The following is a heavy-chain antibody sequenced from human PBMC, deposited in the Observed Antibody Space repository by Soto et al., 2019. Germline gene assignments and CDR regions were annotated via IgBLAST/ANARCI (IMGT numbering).Heavy chain of an antibody. CDR3: ARDRRMGWFDP. CDR1: GGSISSYY. V-gene: IGHV4-59*01. Sequence: SETLSLTCTVSGGSISSYYWSWIRQPPGKGLEWIGYIYYSGSTNYNPSLKSRVTISVDTSKNQFSLKLSSVTAADTAVYYCARDRRMGWFDPWGQGTLVTVSS. D-gene: IGHD3-16*01. J-gene: IGHJ5*02. CDR2: IYYSGST.